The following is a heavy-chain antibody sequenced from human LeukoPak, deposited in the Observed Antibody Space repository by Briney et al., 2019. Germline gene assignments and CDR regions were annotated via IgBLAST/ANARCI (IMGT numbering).Heavy chain of an antibody. CDR1: GFTFSNYE. D-gene: IGHD1-26*01. V-gene: IGHV3-48*03. Sequence: PGGSLRLSCAASGFTFSNYEMNWVRQAPGKGLEWVSYINSSGSDIYYADSVKGRFTISSDNAKNSLYLQMNSLRVEDTAVYYCARAQLLRLENFLDYWGQGTLVTVSS. J-gene: IGHJ4*02. CDR2: INSSGSDI. CDR3: ARAQLLRLENFLDY.